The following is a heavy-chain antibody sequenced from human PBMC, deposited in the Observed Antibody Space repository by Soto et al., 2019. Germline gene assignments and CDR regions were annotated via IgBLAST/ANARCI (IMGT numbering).Heavy chain of an antibody. CDR3: VEGTGYWGLSDY. Sequence: QVQLVESGGGVIQPGKSLRLSCSASGFAFSTYGMHWVRQAPGKGLEWVAVIWADGSRQFYGDSVKGRFTISRDNSKNTLYLQMNSLRVDDTAVSYCVEGTGYWGLSDYWGQGTLVTVSS. V-gene: IGHV3-33*08. CDR1: GFAFSTYG. CDR2: IWADGSRQ. J-gene: IGHJ4*02. D-gene: IGHD3-9*01.